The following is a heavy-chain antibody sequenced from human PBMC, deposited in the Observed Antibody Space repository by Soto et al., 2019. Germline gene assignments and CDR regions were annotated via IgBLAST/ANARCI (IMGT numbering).Heavy chain of an antibody. Sequence: PGGSLRLSCAVSGVTLRSYVMSWVRQAPGKGLEWVATIGGSGGSTVYADSVKGRFTISRDNSKYTLYLQMNSLRAEDTAVYYWAKRREDSAGWHEFDYWGPGTLVTVSS. D-gene: IGHD6-19*01. CDR2: IGGSGGST. V-gene: IGHV3-23*01. CDR1: GVTLRSYV. J-gene: IGHJ4*02. CDR3: AKRREDSAGWHEFDY.